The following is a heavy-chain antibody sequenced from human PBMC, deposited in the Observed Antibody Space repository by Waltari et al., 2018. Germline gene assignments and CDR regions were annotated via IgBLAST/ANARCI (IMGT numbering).Heavy chain of an antibody. V-gene: IGHV2-5*02. CDR3: AHRLIGSNTWDYGAFDI. J-gene: IGHJ3*02. CDR1: GFSLTTSGVA. CDR2: IYWDNDK. Sequence: QITLKETGPTLVQPTQTLALTCTFSGFSLTTSGVAVGWIRQPPGKALGWLVHIYWDNDKRYNPSLKSRITIIKDTSKNQVILIMTNTDPVDTGTYFCAHRLIGSNTWDYGAFDIWGQGTVVTVSS. D-gene: IGHD3-10*01.